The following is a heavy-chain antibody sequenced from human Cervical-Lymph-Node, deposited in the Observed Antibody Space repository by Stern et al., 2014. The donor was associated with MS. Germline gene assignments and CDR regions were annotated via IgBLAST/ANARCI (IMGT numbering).Heavy chain of an antibody. V-gene: IGHV3-30*03. CDR3: LGVGDAMHV. J-gene: IGHJ6*02. CDR2: ISFVGSNA. CDR1: GFSLSSLG. Sequence: VQLVESGGGVVQPGRSLRLSCAVSGFSLSSLGMHWVRQAPGKGLEWVAVISFVGSNARYGDSVKGRFSISRDISNNTLYLRMNSLRPEDTALYYCLGVGDAMHVWGQGTTVIVSS.